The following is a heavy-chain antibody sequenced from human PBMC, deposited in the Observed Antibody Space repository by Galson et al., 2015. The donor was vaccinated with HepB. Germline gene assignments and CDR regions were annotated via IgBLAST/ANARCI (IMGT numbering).Heavy chain of an antibody. CDR1: GDSVSNNGVA. CDR2: TYYRSKFYN. Sequence: CAISGDSVSNNGVAWNWIRQSPSRGLEWLGRTYYRSKFYNDYAESVKSRITINPDTSRNQVSQQLNSVTPEDTAVYYCARVRQLGQGFHFWGQGTLVTVSS. D-gene: IGHD3-10*01. V-gene: IGHV6-1*01. J-gene: IGHJ4*02. CDR3: ARVRQLGQGFHF.